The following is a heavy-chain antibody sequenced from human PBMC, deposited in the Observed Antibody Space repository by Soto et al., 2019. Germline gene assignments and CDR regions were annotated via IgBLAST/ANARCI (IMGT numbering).Heavy chain of an antibody. CDR3: ARSEATVLDY. D-gene: IGHD4-17*01. CDR1: GGSMSSSNW. Sequence: QVQLQESGPGLVKPSGTLSLTCTVSGGSMSSSNWWNWVRQSPVKGLEWIGEAHPSGRTNYNPSLKSRVTISVDKSKNHFSLKLTSVTAADTAVYDCARSEATVLDYWGQGTLVTVSS. CDR2: AHPSGRT. V-gene: IGHV4-4*02. J-gene: IGHJ4*02.